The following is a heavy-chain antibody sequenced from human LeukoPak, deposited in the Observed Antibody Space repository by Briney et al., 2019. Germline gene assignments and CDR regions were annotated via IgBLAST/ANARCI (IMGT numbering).Heavy chain of an antibody. Sequence: GGSLRLSCAASGFTFSSFDMRWGRQPTGQGLEWVSTIGSGSDTYYPGSVEGRFTLSRDSAKNSLYLQMNSLTAGDTAVYYCARGPPRGKYYYMDVWGKGTTVTVSS. CDR3: ARGPPRGKYYYMDV. J-gene: IGHJ6*03. V-gene: IGHV3-13*01. D-gene: IGHD1-1*01. CDR2: IGSGSDT. CDR1: GFTFSSFD.